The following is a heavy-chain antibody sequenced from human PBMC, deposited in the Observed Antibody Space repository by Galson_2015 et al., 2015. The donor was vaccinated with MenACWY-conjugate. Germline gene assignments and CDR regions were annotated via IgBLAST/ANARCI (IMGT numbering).Heavy chain of an antibody. Sequence: LRLACAAAGFTFSSYAVSWVRQAPGKGLERVSAITAGPIPPFYIASVKGRFTISRDNTKTTLVLQMNSLRAEETALYFCARALMGIAPTDAFDIWGPGTMVTVSS. D-gene: IGHD2-8*01. CDR2: ITAGPIPP. CDR3: ARALMGIAPTDAFDI. V-gene: IGHV3-23*01. J-gene: IGHJ3*02. CDR1: GFTFSSYA.